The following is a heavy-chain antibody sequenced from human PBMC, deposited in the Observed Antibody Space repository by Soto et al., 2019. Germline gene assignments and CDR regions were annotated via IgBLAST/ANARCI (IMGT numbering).Heavy chain of an antibody. Sequence: SLRLSCAASGFTFSSYAMSWVRQAPGKGLEWVSAISGSGGSTYYADSVKGRFTISRDNSKNTLYLQMNSLRAEDTAVYYCAKDEALSSGYYNWGQGTLVTVSS. D-gene: IGHD3-22*01. J-gene: IGHJ4*02. CDR2: ISGSGGST. V-gene: IGHV3-23*01. CDR1: GFTFSSYA. CDR3: AKDEALSSGYYN.